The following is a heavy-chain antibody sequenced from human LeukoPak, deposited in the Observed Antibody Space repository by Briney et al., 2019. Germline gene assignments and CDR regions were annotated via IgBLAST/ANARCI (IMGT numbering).Heavy chain of an antibody. Sequence: GGSLRLSCAASGFTFSSYWMHWVRQAPGKGLVWVSRANTDGSSTDYADSVKGRFTISRDNAKNTLYLQMNSLRVEDTAVYYCARTEVWGQGTLDTVSS. CDR1: GFTFSSYW. CDR2: ANTDGSST. V-gene: IGHV3-74*01. J-gene: IGHJ4*02. CDR3: ARTEV.